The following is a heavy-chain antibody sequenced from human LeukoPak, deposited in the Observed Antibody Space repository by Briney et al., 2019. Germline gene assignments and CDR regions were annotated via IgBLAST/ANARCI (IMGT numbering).Heavy chain of an antibody. CDR3: ARDYPSDYYYDSSGYPEY. J-gene: IGHJ4*02. V-gene: IGHV3-7*01. CDR2: IKQDGSEK. Sequence: GGSLRLSCAASGFTFSSYWMSWVRQAPGKGPEWVANIKQDGSEKYYVDSVKGRFTISRDNAKNSLYLQMNSLRAEDTAVYYCARDYPSDYYYDSSGYPEYWGQGTLVTVSS. D-gene: IGHD3-22*01. CDR1: GFTFSSYW.